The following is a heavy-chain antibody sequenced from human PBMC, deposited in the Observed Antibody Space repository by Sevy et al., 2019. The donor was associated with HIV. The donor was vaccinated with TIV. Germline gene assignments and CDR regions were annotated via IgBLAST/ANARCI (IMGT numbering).Heavy chain of an antibody. CDR1: GCTLTQLS. V-gene: IGHV1-24*01. CDR2: FDPEDGEI. Sequence: ASVKVSCKVSGCTLTQLSMHWVRQAPGKGLEWMGSFDPEDGEILYALKFQGRVTMTEDTSTDTAYMELSSLRSEDTAVYYCATTKDYYDSSASPFDYWGQGTLVTVSS. CDR3: ATTKDYYDSSASPFDY. D-gene: IGHD3-22*01. J-gene: IGHJ4*01.